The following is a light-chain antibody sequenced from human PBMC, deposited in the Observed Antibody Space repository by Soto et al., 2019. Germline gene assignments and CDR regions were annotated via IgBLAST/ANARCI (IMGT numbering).Light chain of an antibody. J-gene: IGLJ3*02. CDR1: NIGSKS. Sequence: ELTQPPSLSLAPGQTARITWGGNNIGSKSVHWYQQRPGQAPVLVVYDDSDRPSGIPERFSGSNSGNMATLTISGVEAGDEADYFCQVWDSGSDHPWVFGGGTK. V-gene: IGLV3-21*02. CDR3: QVWDSGSDHPWV. CDR2: DDS.